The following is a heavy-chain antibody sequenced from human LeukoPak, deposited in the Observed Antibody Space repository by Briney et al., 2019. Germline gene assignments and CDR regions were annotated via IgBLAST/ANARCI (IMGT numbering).Heavy chain of an antibody. Sequence: ASVTVSCKASGGTFSSYAISWVRQAPGQGLEWMGGIIPIFGTANYAQKFQGRVTITADESTSTAYMELSSLRSEDTAVYYCAREDGLRLGELSLSATAYFDYWGQGTLVTVSS. J-gene: IGHJ4*02. CDR1: GGTFSSYA. V-gene: IGHV1-69*13. D-gene: IGHD3-16*02. CDR2: IIPIFGTA. CDR3: AREDGLRLGELSLSATAYFDY.